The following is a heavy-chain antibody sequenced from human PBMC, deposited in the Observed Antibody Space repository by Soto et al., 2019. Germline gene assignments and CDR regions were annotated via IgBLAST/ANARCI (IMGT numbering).Heavy chain of an antibody. D-gene: IGHD3-22*01. V-gene: IGHV3-33*01. CDR1: GFTFSSYG. J-gene: IGHJ4*02. CDR3: ARDNIGDYYDSSGFDY. Sequence: PVGSLRLSCAASGFTFSSYGMHWVRQAPGKGLEWVAVIWYDGSNKYYADSVKGRFTISRDNSKNTLYLQMNSLRAEDTAVYYCARDNIGDYYDSSGFDYWGQGTLVTVSS. CDR2: IWYDGSNK.